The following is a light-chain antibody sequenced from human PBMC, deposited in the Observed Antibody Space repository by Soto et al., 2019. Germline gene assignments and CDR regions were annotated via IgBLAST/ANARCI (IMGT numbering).Light chain of an antibody. J-gene: IGKJ2*01. CDR3: QQYGTSPYT. V-gene: IGKV3-20*01. Sequence: EIVLTQSTGTLSLSPRERATLSCRASQSISGSYLAWYQQKPGQAPRLLIFAASSRATGIPDRFNGSVSGTDFTLSISRLEPGDFAVYFCQQYGTSPYTFGQGTKLEIK. CDR2: AAS. CDR1: QSISGSY.